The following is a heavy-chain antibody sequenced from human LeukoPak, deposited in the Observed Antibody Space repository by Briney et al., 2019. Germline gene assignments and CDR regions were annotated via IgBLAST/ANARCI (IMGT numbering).Heavy chain of an antibody. CDR3: ARVSAGATIVLYY. CDR1: GGSISSSNW. J-gene: IGHJ4*02. Sequence: PSGTLSLTCAVSGGSISSSNWWSWVRQPPGKGLEWIGEIYHSGSTNYNPSLKSRVTISVDKSKNQFSLKLSSVTAADTAVYYCARVSAGATIVLYYWGQGTLVVVSS. CDR2: IYHSGST. D-gene: IGHD1-26*01. V-gene: IGHV4-4*02.